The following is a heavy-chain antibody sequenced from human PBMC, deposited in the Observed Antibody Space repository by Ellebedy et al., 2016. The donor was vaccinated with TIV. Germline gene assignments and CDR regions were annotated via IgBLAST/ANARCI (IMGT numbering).Heavy chain of an antibody. CDR2: IDPSNGGT. CDR1: GYRLSRYY. V-gene: IGHV1-46*01. CDR3: ARYHSSGDDY. J-gene: IGHJ4*02. Sequence: ASVKVSCXASGYRLSRYYIHWKRQAPGRGLEWMGVIDPSNGGTSYSQKFQGRLLVTTDTSTSTVYMDLSSLRFDDTAMYYCARYHSSGDDYWGQGTLVTVSS. D-gene: IGHD3-22*01.